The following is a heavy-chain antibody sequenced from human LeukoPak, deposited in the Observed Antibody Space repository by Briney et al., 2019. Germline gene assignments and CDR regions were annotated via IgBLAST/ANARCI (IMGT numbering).Heavy chain of an antibody. CDR2: ISSSSSTI. CDR3: ARELFSSDYIWGSYYHQFDY. J-gene: IGHJ4*02. D-gene: IGHD3-16*01. V-gene: IGHV3-48*02. Sequence: SGGSLRLSCAASGFTFSSYSMNWVRQAPGKGLEWVSYISSSSSTIYYADSVKGRFTISRDNAKNSLYLQMNSLRDEDTAVYYCARELFSSDYIWGSYYHQFDYWGQGTLVTVSS. CDR1: GFTFSSYS.